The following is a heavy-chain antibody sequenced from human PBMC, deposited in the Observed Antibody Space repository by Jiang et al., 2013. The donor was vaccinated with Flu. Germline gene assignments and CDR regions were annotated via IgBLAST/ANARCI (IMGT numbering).Heavy chain of an antibody. CDR2: SIILGAP. V-gene: IGHV4-39*01. Sequence: WGWIRQPPGKGWSGLGVSIILGAPTTTRPSRVESPCPVDTSKNQFSLRLTSVTAADTAVYYCARRPYLGCCSSIRCYSGTFFDSWGQGTQVTVSS. J-gene: IGHJ4*02. CDR3: ARRPYLGCCSSIRCYSGTFFDS. D-gene: IGHD2-2*01.